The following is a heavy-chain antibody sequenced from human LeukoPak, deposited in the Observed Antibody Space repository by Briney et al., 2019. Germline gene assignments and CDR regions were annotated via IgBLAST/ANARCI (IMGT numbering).Heavy chain of an antibody. CDR1: GGSISSYY. V-gene: IGHV4-59*01. CDR3: ARNNRGYSYGPLFDY. J-gene: IGHJ4*02. Sequence: SETLSLTCTVSGGSISSYYWSWIRQPAGRGLEWIGYIYYSGSTNYNPSLKSRVTISVDTSKNQFSLKLSSVTAADTAVYYCARNNRGYSYGPLFDYWGQGTLVTVSS. CDR2: IYYSGST. D-gene: IGHD5-18*01.